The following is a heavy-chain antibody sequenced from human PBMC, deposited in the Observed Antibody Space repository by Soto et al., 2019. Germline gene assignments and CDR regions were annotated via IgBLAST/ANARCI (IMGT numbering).Heavy chain of an antibody. CDR2: INHSGST. D-gene: IGHD3-9*01. CDR3: ARAPALRYFDRYGMDV. V-gene: IGHV4-34*01. Sequence: QVQLQQWGAGLLKPSETLSLTCAVYGGSFSGYYWSWIRQPPGKWLEWIGEINHSGSTNYNPSLKSRVTISVDPSKNQVSLKLRSVTAADTAVYYCARAPALRYFDRYGMDVWGQGTTVTVSS. J-gene: IGHJ6*02. CDR1: GGSFSGYY.